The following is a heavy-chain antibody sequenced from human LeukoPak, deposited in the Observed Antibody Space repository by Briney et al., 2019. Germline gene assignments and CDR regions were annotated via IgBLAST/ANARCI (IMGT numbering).Heavy chain of an antibody. CDR3: ARAPPMTYAFDI. CDR1: GYTFTSYY. CDR2: INPNSGGT. D-gene: IGHD3-22*01. V-gene: IGHV1-2*02. Sequence: ASVKVSCKASGYTFTSYYMHWVRQAPGQGLEWMGWINPNSGGTNYAQKFQGRVTMTRDTSISTAYMELSRLRSDDTAVYYCARAPPMTYAFDIWGQGTMVTVSS. J-gene: IGHJ3*02.